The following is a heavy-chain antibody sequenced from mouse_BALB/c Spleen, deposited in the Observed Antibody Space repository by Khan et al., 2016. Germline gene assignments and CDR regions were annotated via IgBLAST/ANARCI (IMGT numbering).Heavy chain of an antibody. D-gene: IGHD1-1*01. V-gene: IGHV14-3*02. CDR3: AHGSRPYYYAMDY. Sequence: VQLKESGAELVKPGASVKLSCTASGFNIKDTYMHWVKQRPEQGLEWIGRIDPANGNTKYDPKFQGKATITADTSSNTAYLQLSSLTSEDTAVYYCAHGSRPYYYAMDYWGQGTSVTVSS. CDR1: GFNIKDTY. J-gene: IGHJ4*01. CDR2: IDPANGNT.